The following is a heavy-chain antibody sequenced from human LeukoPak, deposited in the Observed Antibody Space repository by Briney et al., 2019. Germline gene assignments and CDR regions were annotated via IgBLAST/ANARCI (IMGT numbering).Heavy chain of an antibody. D-gene: IGHD1-26*01. J-gene: IGHJ4*02. V-gene: IGHV3-48*03. CDR3: TRSPSLGGNYWGFDC. CDR1: GFTFSSYE. Sequence: PGGSLRLSCAASGFTFSSYEMNWVRQAPGKGLEWVSYISSSGSTIYYGDSVKGRFTSSRDNAKNSLYLQMNSLRAEDTAVYYCTRSPSLGGNYWGFDCWGQGTLVTVSS. CDR2: ISSSGSTI.